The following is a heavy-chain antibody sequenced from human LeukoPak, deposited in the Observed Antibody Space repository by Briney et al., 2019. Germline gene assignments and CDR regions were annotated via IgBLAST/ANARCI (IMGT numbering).Heavy chain of an antibody. CDR2: IYYSGST. D-gene: IGHD3-10*01. J-gene: IGHJ4*02. CDR1: GGSISRGGYY. V-gene: IGHV4-31*03. Sequence: PSETLSLTCTVSGGSISRGGYYWSWLRQHPGKGLEWIVYIYYSGSTYYNPSLKSRVTISVDTSKNQFSLKLSSVTAADTAVYYCAREKYYYGSGSWYYFDYWGQGTLVTVSS. CDR3: AREKYYYGSGSWYYFDY.